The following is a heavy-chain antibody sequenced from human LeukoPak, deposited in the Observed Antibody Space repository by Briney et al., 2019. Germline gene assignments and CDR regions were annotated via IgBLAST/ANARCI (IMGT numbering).Heavy chain of an antibody. J-gene: IGHJ4*02. CDR1: GFPFSRHN. V-gene: IGHV3-21*01. CDR3: AGYSGTYRDY. Sequence: GGPLSLSCAASGFPFSRHNMNWVPRAPGRGLEWVSSITSGGSSIFYAGSVRGRFTIARDNAKNTLYLQMASLGVEDTAVYYCAGYSGTYRDYWGQGSLVTVSS. D-gene: IGHD1-26*01. CDR2: ITSGGSSI.